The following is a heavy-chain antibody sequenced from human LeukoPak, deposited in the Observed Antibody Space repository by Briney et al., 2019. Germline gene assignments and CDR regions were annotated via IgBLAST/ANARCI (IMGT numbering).Heavy chain of an antibody. Sequence: ASVKVSCKASGGTFSSYAISWVRQAPGQGLEWMGGIIPIFGTANYAQKFQGRVTITTDESTSTAYMELSSLRSEDTAVYYCAREGRYYGSGRRFYYMDVWGKGTTVTVSS. CDR1: GGTFSSYA. J-gene: IGHJ6*03. CDR2: IIPIFGTA. V-gene: IGHV1-69*05. D-gene: IGHD3-10*01. CDR3: AREGRYYGSGRRFYYMDV.